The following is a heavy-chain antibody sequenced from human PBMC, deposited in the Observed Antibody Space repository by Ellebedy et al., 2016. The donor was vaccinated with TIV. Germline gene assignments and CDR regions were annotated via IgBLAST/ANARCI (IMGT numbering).Heavy chain of an antibody. CDR3: ARRASYGDYAVQVNPWFDP. CDR1: GFNFRSYW. V-gene: IGHV3-7*01. J-gene: IGHJ5*02. D-gene: IGHD4-17*01. CDR2: IRQEGDEI. Sequence: PGGSLRLSCAASGFNFRSYWMTWVRQAPGKGLEWVAKIRQEGDEIYYVESVKGRFTNSGDNAKNSLFLQMNSLRVEDTAVYYCARRASYGDYAVQVNPWFDPWGQGTLVTVSS.